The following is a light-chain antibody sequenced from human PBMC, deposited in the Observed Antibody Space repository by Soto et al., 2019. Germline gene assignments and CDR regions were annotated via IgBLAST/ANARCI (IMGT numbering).Light chain of an antibody. CDR3: QQYDNTPPT. CDR2: GAS. J-gene: IGKJ1*01. Sequence: PGARATLSCRASQSVNSNYLACYQRKPGQAHRLLIYGASNRATDIPYRFSASGSGTEFTFTITRLEAEDFAVYYCQQYDNTPPTLGQGNKVEVK. CDR1: QSVNSNY. V-gene: IGKV3-20*01.